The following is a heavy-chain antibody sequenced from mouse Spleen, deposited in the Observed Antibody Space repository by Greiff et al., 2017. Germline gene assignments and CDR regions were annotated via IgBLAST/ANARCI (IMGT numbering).Heavy chain of an antibody. CDR2: IYPGDGDT. CDR3: ASPSGLPWFAY. Sequence: VQLVESGAELVKPGASVKISCKASGYAFSSYWMNWVKQRPGKGLEWIGQIYPGDGDTNYNGKFKGKATLTADKSSSTAYMQLSSLTSEDSAVYFCASPSGLPWFAYWGQGTLVTVSA. D-gene: IGHD3-1*01. V-gene: IGHV1-80*01. J-gene: IGHJ3*01. CDR1: GYAFSSYW.